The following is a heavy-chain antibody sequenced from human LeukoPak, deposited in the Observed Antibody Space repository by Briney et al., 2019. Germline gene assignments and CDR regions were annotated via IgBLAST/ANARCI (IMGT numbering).Heavy chain of an antibody. CDR2: ISGSGGST. CDR3: AKNLLGSGAYSWYFDL. J-gene: IGHJ2*01. CDR1: GFTFSNYA. D-gene: IGHD1-26*01. Sequence: PGGSLRLSCAASGFTFSNYAMNWVRQAPGKGLEWVSAISGSGGSTYYADSVKGRFTISRDNSKNTLYLQMNSLRAEDTAVYSCAKNLLGSGAYSWYFDLWGRGTLVTVSS. V-gene: IGHV3-23*01.